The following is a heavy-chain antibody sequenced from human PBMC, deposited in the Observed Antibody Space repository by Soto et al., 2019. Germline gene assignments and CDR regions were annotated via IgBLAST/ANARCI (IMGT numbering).Heavy chain of an antibody. CDR1: GFTVSSNY. Sequence: GSLRLSCAASGFTVSSNYMSWVRQAPGKGLEWVSVIYSGGSTYYADSVKGRFTISRDNSKNTLYLQMNSLRAEDTAVYYCASSYGSGSYINYYYGMDVWGQGTTVTVSS. CDR3: ASSYGSGSYINYYYGMDV. D-gene: IGHD3-10*01. J-gene: IGHJ6*02. V-gene: IGHV3-53*01. CDR2: IYSGGST.